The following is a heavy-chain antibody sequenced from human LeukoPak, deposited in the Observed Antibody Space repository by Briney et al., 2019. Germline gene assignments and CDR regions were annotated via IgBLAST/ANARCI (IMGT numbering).Heavy chain of an antibody. CDR3: ARDPPPFWTGYSFQYYGMDV. V-gene: IGHV3-48*02. CDR1: GFTFSSHD. D-gene: IGHD3/OR15-3a*01. J-gene: IGHJ6*02. CDR2: ISSSSGTI. Sequence: PGGSLRLSCAASGFTFSSHDMNWVRQAPGKGLEWVSHISSSSGTIYYVDPVKGRFTISRDNAKNSLFLQMNSLRDEDTAVYYCARDPPPFWTGYSFQYYGMDVWGQGTTVTVSS.